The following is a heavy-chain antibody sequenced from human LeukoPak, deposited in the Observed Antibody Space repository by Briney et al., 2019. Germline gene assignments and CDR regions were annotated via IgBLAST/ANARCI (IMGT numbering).Heavy chain of an antibody. CDR3: GGWGLAFDY. D-gene: IGHD1-26*01. Sequence: PSETLSLTCTVAGGSISSYYWSWIRQPPGKGLEWIGYIYYSGSTNYNPSLKSRVTISVDTSKNQFSLKLSSVTAADTAVYYCGGWGLAFDYWGQGTLVTVSS. J-gene: IGHJ4*02. CDR2: IYYSGST. V-gene: IGHV4-59*01. CDR1: GGSISSYY.